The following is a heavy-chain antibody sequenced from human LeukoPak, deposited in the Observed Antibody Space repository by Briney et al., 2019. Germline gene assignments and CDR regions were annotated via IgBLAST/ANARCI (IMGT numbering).Heavy chain of an antibody. Sequence: GGSLRLSCAASGFTFSSYGMHWVRQAPGKGLEWVSAISGSGGSTYYADSVKGRFTISRDNSKNTLYLQMNSLRAEDTAVYYCAAGFGGVDYWGQGTLVTVSS. V-gene: IGHV3-23*01. D-gene: IGHD3-10*01. J-gene: IGHJ4*02. CDR2: ISGSGGST. CDR1: GFTFSSYG. CDR3: AAGFGGVDY.